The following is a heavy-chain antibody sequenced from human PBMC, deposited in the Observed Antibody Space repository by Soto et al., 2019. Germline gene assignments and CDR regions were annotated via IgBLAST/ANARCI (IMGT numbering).Heavy chain of an antibody. J-gene: IGHJ6*02. Sequence: QVQLVQSGAEVKKPGSSVKVSCKASGGTFSSYAISWVRQAPGQXLEXXGGIIPIFGTANYAQKFQGRVTITADESTSTAYMELSSLRSEDTAVYYCAXAXXXXXXXXXXXXXXXXXGMDVWGQGTTVTVSS. CDR1: GGTFSSYA. V-gene: IGHV1-69*01. CDR2: IIPIFGTA. CDR3: AXAXXXXXXXXXXXXXXXXXGMDV.